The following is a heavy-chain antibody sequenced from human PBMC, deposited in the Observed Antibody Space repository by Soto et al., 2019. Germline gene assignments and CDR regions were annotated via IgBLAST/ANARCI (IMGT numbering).Heavy chain of an antibody. CDR2: IIPLLGST. Sequence: QVQLEQSGAAAKRPGSSVKVSCKASGDTFSSLAIAWLRQAPGQRLEWMGVIIPLLGSTHSAKKFQGRVTITADASTTTAFIDLRSLKSAATAVYSWAESSYTYCLLPPYDVFYGLDVWGQGTTVTVSS. CDR1: GDTFSSLA. CDR3: AESSYTYCLLPPYDVFYGLDV. J-gene: IGHJ6*02. V-gene: IGHV1-69*01. D-gene: IGHD5-12*01.